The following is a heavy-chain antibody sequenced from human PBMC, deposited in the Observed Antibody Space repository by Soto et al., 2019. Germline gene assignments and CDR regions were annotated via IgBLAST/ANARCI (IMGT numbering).Heavy chain of an antibody. D-gene: IGHD5-12*01. CDR3: TSLVEMATK. J-gene: IGHJ4*02. Sequence: PVGSLRLSCTASGFTFGDYAMSWVRQAPGKGLEWVGFIRSKAYGGTTEYAASVKGRFTISRDDSKSIAYLQMNSLKTEDTAVYYCTSLVEMATKWGQGTLVTVS. CDR1: GFTFGDYA. V-gene: IGHV3-49*04. CDR2: IRSKAYGGTT.